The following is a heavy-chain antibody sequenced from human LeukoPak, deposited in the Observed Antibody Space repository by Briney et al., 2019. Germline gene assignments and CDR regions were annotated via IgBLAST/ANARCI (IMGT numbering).Heavy chain of an antibody. V-gene: IGHV3-15*01. CDR2: IKSKTDGGTT. Sequence: PGGSLRLSCAAPGFTFSNARMSWVRQAPGKGLEWVGRIKSKTDGGTTDYAAPVKGRFTISRDDSKNTLYLQMNSLKTEDTAVYYCTARYCRSTSCYGEYFQRWGQGTLVTVSS. CDR1: GFTFSNAR. J-gene: IGHJ1*01. CDR3: TARYCRSTSCYGEYFQR. D-gene: IGHD2-2*01.